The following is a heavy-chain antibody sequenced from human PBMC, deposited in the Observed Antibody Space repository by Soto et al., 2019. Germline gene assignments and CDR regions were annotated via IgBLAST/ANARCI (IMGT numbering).Heavy chain of an antibody. J-gene: IGHJ6*02. Sequence: GGSLRLSCAASGFTFSSYGMHWVRQAPGKGLEWVAVIWYDGSNKYYADSVKGRFTISRDNSKNTLYLQMNSLRAEDTAVYYCARDLVEEAGPYYYYYYGMDVWGQGTTVTVSS. CDR3: ARDLVEEAGPYYYYYYGMDV. CDR1: GFTFSSYG. D-gene: IGHD6-19*01. CDR2: IWYDGSNK. V-gene: IGHV3-33*01.